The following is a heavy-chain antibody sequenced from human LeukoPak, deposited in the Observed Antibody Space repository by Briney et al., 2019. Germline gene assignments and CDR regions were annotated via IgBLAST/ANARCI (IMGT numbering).Heavy chain of an antibody. J-gene: IGHJ3*02. CDR2: IYTSGST. V-gene: IGHV4-61*02. Sequence: SETLSLTCTVSGASISSGTHYWNWIRQPAGKGLEWIGRIYTSGSTDYNPSLKSRVSISVDTSKNQFSLRLSSVTAADTAVYFCARDRRLGVGWVSAAHDAFEIWGQGTKVTVSS. CDR3: ARDRRLGVGWVSAAHDAFEI. D-gene: IGHD2-2*01. CDR1: GASISSGTHY.